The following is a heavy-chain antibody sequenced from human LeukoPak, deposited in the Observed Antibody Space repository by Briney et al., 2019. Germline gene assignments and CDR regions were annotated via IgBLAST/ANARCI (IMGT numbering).Heavy chain of an antibody. CDR1: GYTFTSYD. D-gene: IGHD1-26*01. CDR3: ARGSGGASHY. Sequence: GASVKVSCKASGYTFTSYDINWVRQASGQGLEWMGWMNPNSGSTGYAQKFQGRVTMARNTSISTAYMELSSLKSEDAAVYYCARGSGGASHYWGQGTLVTVSS. V-gene: IGHV1-8*01. CDR2: MNPNSGST. J-gene: IGHJ4*02.